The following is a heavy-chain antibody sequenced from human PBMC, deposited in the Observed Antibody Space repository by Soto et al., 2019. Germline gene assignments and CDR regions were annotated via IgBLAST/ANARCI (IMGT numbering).Heavy chain of an antibody. CDR3: SRDGLWFGAHPIAY. J-gene: IGHJ4*02. D-gene: IGHD3-10*01. CDR1: GFTFSNYG. Sequence: QVQLVESGGGVVQPGGSLRLSCAASGFTFSNYGMHWVRQAPGKGLEWVAVISEDGSNKYYADSVKGRFTISRDNSKNTLYLQMNSLTAEDTYVYYCSRDGLWFGAHPIAYWGQGTLVPVSS. CDR2: ISEDGSNK. V-gene: IGHV3-30*03.